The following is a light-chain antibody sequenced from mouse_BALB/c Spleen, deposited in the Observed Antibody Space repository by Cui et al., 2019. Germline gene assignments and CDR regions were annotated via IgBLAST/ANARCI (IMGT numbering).Light chain of an antibody. CDR1: KSISDY. V-gene: IGKV5-39*01. CDR3: QNGHSFT. CDR2: YAS. Sequence: LVMTQSSANLSVTPGDGISISSRTSKSISDYLHWYQQKSHEKPRLLIKYASDSISGIPSRFSGSGSGSDFTLSINSVEPEDVGVYYCQNGHSFTFGAGTKLEIK. J-gene: IGKJ4*01.